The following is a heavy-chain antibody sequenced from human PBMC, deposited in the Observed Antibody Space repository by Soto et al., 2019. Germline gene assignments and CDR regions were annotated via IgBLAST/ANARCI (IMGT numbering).Heavy chain of an antibody. CDR2: IIPLFGTA. CDR1: GGTFSTYA. CDR3: ARPKGSYSSGYYYFDY. J-gene: IGHJ4*02. D-gene: IGHD6-19*01. Sequence: QVQLVQSGAEVKQPGSSVKVSCKTSGGTFSTYAIYWVRQAPGQGLEWMGAIIPLFGTADYAQKFQGRDTITADESTSTASMELSSLRSEDTAVYYCARPKGSYSSGYYYFDYWGQGTLVTVSS. V-gene: IGHV1-69*01.